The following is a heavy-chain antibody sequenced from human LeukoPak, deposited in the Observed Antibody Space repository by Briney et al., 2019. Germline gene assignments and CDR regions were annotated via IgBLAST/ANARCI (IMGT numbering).Heavy chain of an antibody. Sequence: GGSLRLSCAAAGFTFSSYGMSWVRQAPGKGLEWVSAISSYGNTYYADSVKGRFTISRDNSKNTLYLQVNSLRAEDTAIYYCAKEEYSGSLLTLDYWGQGTLVTVSS. V-gene: IGHV3-23*01. J-gene: IGHJ4*02. D-gene: IGHD1-26*01. CDR2: ISSYGNT. CDR1: GFTFSSYG. CDR3: AKEEYSGSLLTLDY.